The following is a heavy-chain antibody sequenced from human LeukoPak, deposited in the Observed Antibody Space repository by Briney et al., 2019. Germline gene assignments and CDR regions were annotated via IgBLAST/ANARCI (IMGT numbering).Heavy chain of an antibody. CDR3: ARDGDYYDSSGYLRD. CDR1: GFTFSSYS. D-gene: IGHD3-22*01. J-gene: IGHJ1*01. Sequence: SGGSLRLSCAASGFTFSSYSMNWVRQAPGKGLEWVSSISSSSSYIYYADSVKGRFTISRDNAKNSLYLQMNSLRAEDTAVYYCARDGDYYDSSGYLRDWGQXXXXXVSX. CDR2: ISSSSSYI. V-gene: IGHV3-21*01.